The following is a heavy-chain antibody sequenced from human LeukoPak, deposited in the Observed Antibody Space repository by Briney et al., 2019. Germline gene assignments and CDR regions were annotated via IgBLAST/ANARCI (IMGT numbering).Heavy chain of an antibody. D-gene: IGHD6-13*01. CDR3: ARDKNGVAFSSRFFDY. V-gene: IGHV1-46*01. Sequence: ASVKLSCKASGYTFASYYMHWVRQAPGRGLEWMGIINPSGFSTRYAQRFQGRVTMTRDTSPSTVYMELRSLRSEDTAVYCCARDKNGVAFSSRFFDYWGQGTLVTVSS. CDR1: GYTFASYY. J-gene: IGHJ4*02. CDR2: INPSGFST.